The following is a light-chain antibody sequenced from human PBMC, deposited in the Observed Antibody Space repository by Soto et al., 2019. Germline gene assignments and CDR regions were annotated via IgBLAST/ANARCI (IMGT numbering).Light chain of an antibody. CDR3: SSYTTSSTRV. CDR2: EVS. J-gene: IGLJ1*01. V-gene: IGLV2-14*03. CDR1: SSDVGAYDF. Sequence: QSALAQPASVSESPGQSITISCTGTSSDVGAYDFVSWYQQHPDKAPKLMIYEVSNRPSGVSYRFSGSKSVNTATLTISGLQAEDEADYYCSSYTTSSTRVFGTGTKVTVL.